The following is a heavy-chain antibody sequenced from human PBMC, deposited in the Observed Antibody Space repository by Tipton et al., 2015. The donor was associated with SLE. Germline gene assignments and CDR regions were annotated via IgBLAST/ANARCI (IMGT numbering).Heavy chain of an antibody. V-gene: IGHV4-59*08. J-gene: IGHJ4*02. CDR3: ARRTETGSLSAYDY. Sequence: TLSLTCSVSGGSISSNSWIWIRQPPGKGLDWIGYISYGGGTNYNPSLKSRVTISVDMAKNQFSLKLSSVTAADTAVYLCARRTETGSLSAYDYWGQGTPVTVSS. CDR1: GGSISSNS. D-gene: IGHD1-14*01. CDR2: ISYGGGT.